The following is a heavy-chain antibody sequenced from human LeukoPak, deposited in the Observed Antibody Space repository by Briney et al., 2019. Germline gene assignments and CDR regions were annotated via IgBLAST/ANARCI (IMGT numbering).Heavy chain of an antibody. J-gene: IGHJ4*02. CDR1: GFTFSDYA. V-gene: IGHV3-23*01. CDR2: ISGSGGTT. D-gene: IGHD1-20*01. CDR3: AKEYNWNPYFFDY. Sequence: GGSLRLSCAASGFTFSDYAMTWVRQAPGKGLERVSAISGSGGTTYYADSLKGRFTISRDNSKNILYLQMNNLGAEDTALYYCAKEYNWNPYFFDYWGQGILVTVSS.